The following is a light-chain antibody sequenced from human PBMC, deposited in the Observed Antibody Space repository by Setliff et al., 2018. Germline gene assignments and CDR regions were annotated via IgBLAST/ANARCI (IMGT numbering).Light chain of an antibody. V-gene: IGKV3-20*01. CDR2: GAS. J-gene: IGKJ2*01. Sequence: ELVLTQSPGTLSLSSGERATLSCRASQSVSSNYLAWYQQKPGQAPRLLIYGASSRASGIPDRFSGSGSGTDFTLTISRLEPEDFAIYYCQQYGSSPYTVGQGTKVDIK. CDR1: QSVSSNY. CDR3: QQYGSSPYT.